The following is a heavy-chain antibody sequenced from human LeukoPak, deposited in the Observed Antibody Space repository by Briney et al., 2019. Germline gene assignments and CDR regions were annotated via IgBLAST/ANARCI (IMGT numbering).Heavy chain of an antibody. CDR1: GGSISSSSYY. CDR2: IYTSGTT. V-gene: IGHV4-39*07. D-gene: IGHD4-17*01. Sequence: SETLSLTCTVSGGSISSSSYYWGWIRQPPGKGLEWIGRIYTSGTTHYNPSLKSRVTMSVDTSNNQLSLRLNSVTAADTAVYYCARGPTTVTRAFDYWGQGTLVTVSS. J-gene: IGHJ4*02. CDR3: ARGPTTVTRAFDY.